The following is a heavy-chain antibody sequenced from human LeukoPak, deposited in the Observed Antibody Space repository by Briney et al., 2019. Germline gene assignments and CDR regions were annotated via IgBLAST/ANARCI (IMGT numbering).Heavy chain of an antibody. D-gene: IGHD2-2*01. V-gene: IGHV3-23*01. CDR3: AKVPYQLLLTPIDY. J-gene: IGHJ4*02. Sequence: WVRXXXGXGLEWVXAISGSGGSTYYADSVKGRFTISRDNSKNTLYLQMNSLRAEDTAVYYCAKVPYQLLLTPIDYWGQGTLVTVSA. CDR2: ISGSGGST.